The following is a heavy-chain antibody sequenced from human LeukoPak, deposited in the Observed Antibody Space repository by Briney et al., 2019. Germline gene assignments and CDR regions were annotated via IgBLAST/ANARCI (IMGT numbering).Heavy chain of an antibody. D-gene: IGHD2-21*02. Sequence: GGSLRLSCAASGFTFSTYWMSWVRQAPGKGLEWVASIKQDGSEKYYVDSVKGRFTISRDNAKNSLYLQMNSLRAEDTAVYYCTSHTGTGDAFRPFHIWGQGTMVTVSS. CDR2: IKQDGSEK. J-gene: IGHJ3*02. CDR3: TSHTGTGDAFRPFHI. CDR1: GFTFSTYW. V-gene: IGHV3-7*01.